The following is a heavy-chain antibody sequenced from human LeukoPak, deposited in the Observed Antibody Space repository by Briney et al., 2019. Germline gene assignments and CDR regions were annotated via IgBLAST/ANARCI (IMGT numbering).Heavy chain of an antibody. CDR3: ARAPPGVTGAFDI. Sequence: PSETLSLTCTVSGGSISSGDYYWSWIRQPPGKGLEWIGYIYYSGSTYYNPSLKSRVTISVDTSKNQFSLKLSSVTAADTAVYYCARAPPGVTGAFDIWGQGTMVTVSS. J-gene: IGHJ3*02. V-gene: IGHV4-30-4*08. CDR1: GGSISSGDYY. CDR2: IYYSGST. D-gene: IGHD4-23*01.